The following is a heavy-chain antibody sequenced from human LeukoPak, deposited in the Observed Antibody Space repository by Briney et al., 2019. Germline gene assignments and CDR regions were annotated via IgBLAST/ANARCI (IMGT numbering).Heavy chain of an antibody. Sequence: SETLSLTCTVSSGSISSSSYRWGWIRQPPGRGLEWIGTFSYTGSTYYNPSLESRATISVDTSKNQFSLRLSSVTATDTAVYYCARRRGDYQPYFDYWDQGILVTVSS. V-gene: IGHV4-39*01. J-gene: IGHJ4*02. CDR3: ARRRGDYQPYFDY. D-gene: IGHD4-11*01. CDR1: SGSISSSSYR. CDR2: FSYTGST.